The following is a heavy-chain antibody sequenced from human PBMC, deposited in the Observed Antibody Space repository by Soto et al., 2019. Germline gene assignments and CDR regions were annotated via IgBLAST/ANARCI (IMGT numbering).Heavy chain of an antibody. J-gene: IGHJ4*02. CDR3: ARGASPPPYYFDY. V-gene: IGHV1-69*06. CDR2: IIPIFGTA. Sequence: SVKVSCKASGGTFSSYAISWVRQAPGQGLEWMGGIIPIFGTANYAQKFQGRVTITADKSTSTAYMELSSLRSEDTAVYYCARGASPPPYYFDYWGQGTLVTVSS. CDR1: GGTFSSYA.